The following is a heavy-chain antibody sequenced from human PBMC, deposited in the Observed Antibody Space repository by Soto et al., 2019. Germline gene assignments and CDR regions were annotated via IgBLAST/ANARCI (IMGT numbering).Heavy chain of an antibody. CDR2: IYWDDYI. CDR3: AHRRGGHPNV. D-gene: IGHD2-8*01. CDR1: GVSLTSTGVG. J-gene: IGHJ1*01. V-gene: IGHV2-5*02. Sequence: QITLKESGPTLMKPTQTLTLTCTLSGVSLTSTGVGVDWIRQPPVKALEWLALIYWDDYIRYSPSLKNRLTITKDISKNQVVLTLTNMNPVDTATYYCAHRRGGHPNVGGQGSLVTVSS.